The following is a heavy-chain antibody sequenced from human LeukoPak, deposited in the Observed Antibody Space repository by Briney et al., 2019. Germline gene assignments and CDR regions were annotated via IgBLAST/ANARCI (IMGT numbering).Heavy chain of an antibody. D-gene: IGHD1-14*01. CDR1: GYTFRDYS. Sequence: GGSLRLSCAASGYTFRDYSVNWVRQVPGKGLEWVSSISSTSSYIYYAGSVKGRFTISRDNAKNSLFLQMNSLRDEDTAVYYCARGVEPLAANTLAYWGQGTLVTVSS. J-gene: IGHJ4*02. CDR3: ARGVEPLAANTLAY. CDR2: ISSTSSYI. V-gene: IGHV3-21*01.